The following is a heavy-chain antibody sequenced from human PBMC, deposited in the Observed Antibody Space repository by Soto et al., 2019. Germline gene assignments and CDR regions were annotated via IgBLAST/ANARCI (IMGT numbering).Heavy chain of an antibody. CDR1: GGTFSSYT. J-gene: IGHJ4*01. Sequence: QVQLVHSGAEVKKPGSSVKVSCKASGGTFSSYTISWVRQAPGQGREWMGRIIPILGIANYAQKFQGRVTITADKSTSTAYMELSSLRSEDTAVQYCAGYYYGSGSYWPFDYCGHGTLVTVSS. D-gene: IGHD3-10*01. V-gene: IGHV1-69*02. CDR2: IIPILGIA. CDR3: AGYYYGSGSYWPFDY.